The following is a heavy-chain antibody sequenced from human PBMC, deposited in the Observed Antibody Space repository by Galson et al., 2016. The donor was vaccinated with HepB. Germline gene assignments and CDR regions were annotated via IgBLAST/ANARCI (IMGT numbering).Heavy chain of an antibody. V-gene: IGHV1-69*13. CDR1: GYTFRMYG. D-gene: IGHD3-22*01. CDR2: IIPIFGTA. J-gene: IGHJ6*02. CDR3: ARTYYDSSGYPLMGV. Sequence: SVKVSCKASGYTFRMYGISWVRQAPGQGLEWMGGIIPIFGTANYAERFQDRVTITADESTSTAYMELTSLRSEDTAVYYCARTYYDSSGYPLMGVWGRGTTVTVS.